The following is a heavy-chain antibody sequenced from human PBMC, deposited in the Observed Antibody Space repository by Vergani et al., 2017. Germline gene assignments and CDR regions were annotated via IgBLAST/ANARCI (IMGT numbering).Heavy chain of an antibody. J-gene: IGHJ4*02. Sequence: EVQLVESGGVVVQPGGSLRLSCAASGFTFDDYTMHWVRHAPGKGLEWVSLISWDGGSTYYADSVKGRFTISRDNSKNSLYLQMNSLRTEDTALYYCAKDGYCSSTSCYIDYWGQGTLVTVSS. CDR1: GFTFDDYT. D-gene: IGHD2-2*02. CDR2: ISWDGGST. V-gene: IGHV3-43*01. CDR3: AKDGYCSSTSCYIDY.